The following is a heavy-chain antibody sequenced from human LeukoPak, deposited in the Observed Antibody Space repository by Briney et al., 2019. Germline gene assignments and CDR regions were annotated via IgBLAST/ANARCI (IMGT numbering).Heavy chain of an antibody. V-gene: IGHV3-30*04. CDR1: VFNFSNYA. CDR2: ISYDGSEK. Sequence: GESLKISCVASVFNFSNYAMHWVRQAPGKGLEWVAVISYDGSEKYYAESVKGRFTISRDNSKNTLSLQMSSLKAEDTAVFYCARSGSSGWVYYYYNYMDVWGKGTTVTVSS. CDR3: ARSGSSGWVYYYYNYMDV. J-gene: IGHJ6*03. D-gene: IGHD6-19*01.